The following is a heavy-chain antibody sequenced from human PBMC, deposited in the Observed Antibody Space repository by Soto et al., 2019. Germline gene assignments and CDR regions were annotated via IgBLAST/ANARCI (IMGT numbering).Heavy chain of an antibody. CDR1: GFTFDEYA. J-gene: IGHJ4*02. Sequence: EVQLVESGGGLVQPGRSLRLSCAASGFTFDEYAMHWVRQAPGKGLEWVSGISWDSGSIGYADSVKGRFTISRDNAKNSLYLQMNSLRAEDTALYYCAKDIVYSYGTNLFDYWGQGTLVTVSS. CDR2: ISWDSGSI. D-gene: IGHD5-18*01. CDR3: AKDIVYSYGTNLFDY. V-gene: IGHV3-9*01.